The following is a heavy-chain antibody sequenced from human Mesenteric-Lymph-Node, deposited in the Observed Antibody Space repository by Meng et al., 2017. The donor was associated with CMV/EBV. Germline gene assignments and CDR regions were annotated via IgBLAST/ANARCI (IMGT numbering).Heavy chain of an antibody. V-gene: IGHV4-61*08. D-gene: IGHD6-19*01. Sequence: SGPTLVKPTQTLTLTCTFSGFSLTTRGEEVAWIRQPPGKGLEWIGYVYFTGSTNYHPSLKSRVTISVDTSKNQFSLKLRSVTAADTAVYYCARGGSSGREWGQGTLVTVSS. CDR3: ARGGSSGRE. CDR2: VYFTGST. CDR1: GFSLTTRGEE. J-gene: IGHJ4*02.